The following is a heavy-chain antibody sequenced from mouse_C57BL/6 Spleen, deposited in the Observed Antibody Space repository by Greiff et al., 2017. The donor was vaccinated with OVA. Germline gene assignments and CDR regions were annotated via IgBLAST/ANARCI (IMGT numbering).Heavy chain of an antibody. V-gene: IGHV3-6*01. CDR2: ISYDGSN. CDR3: ARDLRTGNFDY. Sequence: EVQRVESGPGLVKPSQSLSLTCSVTGYSITSGYYWNWIRQFPGNKLEWMGYISYDGSNNYNPSLKNRISITRDTSKNQFFLKLNSVTTEDTATYYCARDLRTGNFDYWGQGTTLTVSS. J-gene: IGHJ2*01. CDR1: GYSITSGYY. D-gene: IGHD4-1*01.